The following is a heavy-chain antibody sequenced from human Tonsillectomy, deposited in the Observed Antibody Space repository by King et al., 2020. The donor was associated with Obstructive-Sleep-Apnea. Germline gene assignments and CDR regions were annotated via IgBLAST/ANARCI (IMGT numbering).Heavy chain of an antibody. J-gene: IGHJ3*02. V-gene: IGHV3-20*04. Sequence: VQLVESGGGVVRPGGSLRLSCAASGFTFDDYGMSWVRQAPGKGLEWVSGIHWNGGSTGYADSVKGRFTISRDNAKNSLYLQMNSLGAEDTAFYYCARAGCSRTSCYVDMVTFDIWGQGTMVTVSS. CDR1: GFTFDDYG. CDR3: ARAGCSRTSCYVDMVTFDI. D-gene: IGHD2-2*01. CDR2: IHWNGGST.